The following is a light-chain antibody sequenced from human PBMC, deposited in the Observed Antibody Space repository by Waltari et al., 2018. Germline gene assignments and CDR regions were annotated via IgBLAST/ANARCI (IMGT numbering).Light chain of an antibody. J-gene: IGKJ4*01. CDR3: QQYGSSPPLT. CDR1: QSVRSTY. V-gene: IGKV3-20*01. Sequence: EIVLTQSPGTLSLSPGERATLSCRASQSVRSTYLAWYQQKPGQAPRLLIYDASTRATGIPDRFSVSGSGTDFTLTINRLEPEDFAVYYCQQYGSSPPLTFGGGTKVEIK. CDR2: DAS.